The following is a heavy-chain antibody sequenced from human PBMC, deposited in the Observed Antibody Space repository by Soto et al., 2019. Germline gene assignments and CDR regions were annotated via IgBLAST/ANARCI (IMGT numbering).Heavy chain of an antibody. CDR1: GGSISSYY. V-gene: IGHV4-59*01. J-gene: IGHJ6*03. D-gene: IGHD4-17*01. Sequence: SETLSLTCTVSGGSISSYYWSWIRQPPGKGLEWIGYIYYSGSTNYNPSLKSRVTISVDTSKNQFSLKLSSVTAADTAVYYCARDTHDYGDYGRDYYYYYMVVWGKGTTVTVSS. CDR3: ARDTHDYGDYGRDYYYYYMVV. CDR2: IYYSGST.